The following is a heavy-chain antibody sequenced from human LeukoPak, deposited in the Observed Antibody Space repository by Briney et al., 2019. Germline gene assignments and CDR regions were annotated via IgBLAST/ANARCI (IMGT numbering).Heavy chain of an antibody. V-gene: IGHV4-59*12. CDR1: GGSISGYY. Sequence: SETLSLTCTVSGGSISGYYWSWIRQPPGKGLEWIGYIYYSGSTNYNPSLKSRVTISVDTPKNQFSLKVSSVTAADTAVYYCARGAVAGLYNWVDPWGQGTLVIVSS. CDR3: ARGAVAGLYNWVDP. CDR2: IYYSGST. J-gene: IGHJ5*02. D-gene: IGHD6-19*01.